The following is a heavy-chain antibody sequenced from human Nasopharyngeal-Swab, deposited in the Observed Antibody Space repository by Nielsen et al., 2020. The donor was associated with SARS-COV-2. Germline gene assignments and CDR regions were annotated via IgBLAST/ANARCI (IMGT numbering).Heavy chain of an antibody. J-gene: IGHJ6*02. CDR1: GFTFSSYS. D-gene: IGHD3-22*01. CDR3: ARDRVPYDSSGYSHGYYGMDV. Sequence: GGSLRLSCAASGFTFSSYSMNWVRQAQGKGLEWVSSISSSSSYIYYADSVKGRFTISRDNAKNSLYLQMNSLRAEDTAVYYCARDRVPYDSSGYSHGYYGMDVWGQGTTVTVSS. V-gene: IGHV3-21*01. CDR2: ISSSSSYI.